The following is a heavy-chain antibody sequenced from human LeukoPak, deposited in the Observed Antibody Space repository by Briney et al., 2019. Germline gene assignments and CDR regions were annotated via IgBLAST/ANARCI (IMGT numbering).Heavy chain of an antibody. CDR1: GGSISSSSYY. D-gene: IGHD3-9*01. Sequence: KSSETLSLTCTVSGGSISSSSYYWGWIRQPPGKGLEWIGSIYYSGSTYYNPSLKSRVTISVDTSKNQFSLKLSSVTAADTAVYYCARDREYYDILTGYYKNPYFDYWGQGTLVTVSS. CDR3: ARDREYYDILTGYYKNPYFDY. J-gene: IGHJ4*02. CDR2: IYYSGST. V-gene: IGHV4-39*07.